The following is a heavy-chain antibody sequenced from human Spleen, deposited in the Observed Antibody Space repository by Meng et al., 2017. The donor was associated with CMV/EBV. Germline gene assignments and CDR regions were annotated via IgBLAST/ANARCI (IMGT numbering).Heavy chain of an antibody. V-gene: IGHV3-30*02. Sequence: GESLKISCAASGFTFSSYWVSWVRQAPGKGLEWMSFIRWDGSDKSYADSVKGRFTISRDNSDNTLYLQMSSLRAEDTAVYYCARSGGMVRGVFDSWGQGTLVTVSS. CDR1: GFTFSSYW. D-gene: IGHD3-10*01. J-gene: IGHJ4*02. CDR3: ARSGGMVRGVFDS. CDR2: IRWDGSDK.